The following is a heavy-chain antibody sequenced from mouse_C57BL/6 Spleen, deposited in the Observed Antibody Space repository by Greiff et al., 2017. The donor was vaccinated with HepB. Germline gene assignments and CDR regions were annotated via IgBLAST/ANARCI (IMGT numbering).Heavy chain of an antibody. J-gene: IGHJ2*01. CDR3: ARHEGRYYYGSSLYYFDY. D-gene: IGHD1-1*01. V-gene: IGHV1-62-2*01. CDR2: FYPGSGSI. CDR1: GYTFTEYT. Sequence: QVQLQQSGAELVKPGASVKLSCKASGYTFTEYTIHWVKQRSGQGLEWIGWFYPGSGSIKYNEKFKDKATLTADNSSSTVYMELSRLTSEDSAVYFCARHEGRYYYGSSLYYFDYWGQGTTLTVSS.